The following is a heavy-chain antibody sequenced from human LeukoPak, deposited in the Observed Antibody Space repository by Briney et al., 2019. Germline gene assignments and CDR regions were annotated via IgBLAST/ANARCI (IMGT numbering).Heavy chain of an antibody. D-gene: IGHD2-15*01. CDR1: GYSFTSYW. V-gene: IGHV5-51*01. Sequence: HGESLKISCKGSGYSFTSYWIGWVRQMPGKGLEWMGIIYPGDSDTRYSPSFQGQVTISADKSISTAYLQWSSLKASDTAMYYCARSYCSGGSCYRSGFDYWGQGTLVTVSS. CDR3: ARSYCSGGSCYRSGFDY. J-gene: IGHJ4*02. CDR2: IYPGDSDT.